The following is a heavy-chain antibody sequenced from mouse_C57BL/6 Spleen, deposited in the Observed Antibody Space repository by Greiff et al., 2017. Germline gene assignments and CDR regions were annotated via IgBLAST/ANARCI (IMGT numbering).Heavy chain of an antibody. V-gene: IGHV1-61*01. J-gene: IGHJ2*01. Sequence: VQLQQPGAELVRPGSSVKLSCKASGYTFTSYWMDWVKQRPGQGLEWIGNIYPSDSETHYNQKFKDKTTLTLDKYSSTAYMRLSRLTSEDSAVYYCARSYYRNYSYPHFDYWGQGATLTVAS. D-gene: IGHD2-12*01. CDR1: GYTFTSYW. CDR2: IYPSDSET. CDR3: ARSYYRNYSYPHFDY.